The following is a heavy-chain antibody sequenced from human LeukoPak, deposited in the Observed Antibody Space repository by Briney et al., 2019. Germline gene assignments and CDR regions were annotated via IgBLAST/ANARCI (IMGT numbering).Heavy chain of an antibody. CDR2: IYSGGST. D-gene: IGHD3-3*01. Sequence: GGSLRLSCAASGFTVSSNYMSWVRQAPGKGLERVSVIYSGGSTYYADSVEGRFTISRDNSKNTLYLQMNSLRAEDTAVYYCARDRVNFGYYYYGMDVWGQGTTVTVSS. CDR3: ARDRVNFGYYYYGMDV. V-gene: IGHV3-53*01. CDR1: GFTVSSNY. J-gene: IGHJ6*02.